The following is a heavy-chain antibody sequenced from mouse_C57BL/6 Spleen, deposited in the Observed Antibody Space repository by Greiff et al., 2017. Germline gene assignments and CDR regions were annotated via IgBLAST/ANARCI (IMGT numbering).Heavy chain of an antibody. CDR2: IHPNSGST. CDR3: ARGRDGVTYYAMDY. V-gene: IGHV1-64*01. D-gene: IGHD2-2*01. J-gene: IGHJ4*01. Sequence: QVQLQQPGAELVKPGASVKLSCKASGYTFTSYWMHWVKQRPGQGLEWIGMIHPNSGSTNYNEKFKSKATLTVDKSSSTAYMQLSSRTSEDSAVYYCARGRDGVTYYAMDYWGQGTSVTVSS. CDR1: GYTFTSYW.